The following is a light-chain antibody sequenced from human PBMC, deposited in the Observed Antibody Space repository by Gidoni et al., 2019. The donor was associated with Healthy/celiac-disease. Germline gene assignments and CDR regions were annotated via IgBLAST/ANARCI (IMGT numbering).Light chain of an antibody. CDR2: KDS. Sequence: GQTARITCSGDALPKQYAYWYQQKPGQAPVLVIYKDSERPSGIPERFSGSSSGTTVTLTISGVQAEDEADYYCQSADSSGTYVVFGGGTKLTVL. J-gene: IGLJ2*01. V-gene: IGLV3-25*03. CDR3: QSADSSGTYVV. CDR1: ALPKQY.